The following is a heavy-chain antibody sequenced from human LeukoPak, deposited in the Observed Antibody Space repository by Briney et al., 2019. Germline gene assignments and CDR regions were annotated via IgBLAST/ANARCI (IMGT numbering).Heavy chain of an antibody. CDR3: ARGGSSWYYYDSSGSNTMYYFDY. CDR2: IYTSGST. Sequence: PSETLSLACTVSAGSISSYYWSWIRQRAGKGLEWIGRIYTSGSTNYNPSLKSRVTMSVDTSKNQFSLNLSSVTAADTAVYYCARGGSSWYYYDSSGSNTMYYFDYWGQGTLVTVSS. D-gene: IGHD3-22*01. V-gene: IGHV4-4*07. CDR1: AGSISSYY. J-gene: IGHJ4*02.